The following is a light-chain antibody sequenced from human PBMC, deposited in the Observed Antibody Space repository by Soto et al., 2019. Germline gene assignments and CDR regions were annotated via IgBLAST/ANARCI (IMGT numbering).Light chain of an antibody. CDR1: RSVLYNSNNKNY. Sequence: DIVMTQSPDSLAVSLGERATINCKSSRSVLYNSNNKNYLAWYQQKPGLAPRLLIYDASNRATGIPDRFSGSGSGTDFTLTISRLEPEDSAVYYCQQYGSSRTFGQGTKVDIK. CDR2: DAS. V-gene: IGKV4-1*01. J-gene: IGKJ1*01. CDR3: QQYGSSRT.